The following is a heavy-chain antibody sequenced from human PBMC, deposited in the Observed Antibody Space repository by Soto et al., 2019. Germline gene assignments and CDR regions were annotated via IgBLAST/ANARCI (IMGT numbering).Heavy chain of an antibody. CDR3: ARQASYWPGGGGWFDP. V-gene: IGHV3-13*01. Sequence: EVQLVESGGGLVQPGGSLRLSCAASGFTFSASDMHWVRQATGKGLEWVAAIGTLHDTYYPDSVKGRFTISRENAKNSLYLKMNSLGAGDTAVYYCARQASYWPGGGGWFDPWGQGTLVTVSS. D-gene: IGHD2-8*02. CDR1: GFTFSASD. CDR2: IGTLHDT. J-gene: IGHJ5*02.